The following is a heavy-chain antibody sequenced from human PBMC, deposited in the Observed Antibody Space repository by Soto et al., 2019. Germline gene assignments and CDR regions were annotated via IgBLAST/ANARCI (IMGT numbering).Heavy chain of an antibody. Sequence: EVQLVESGGGLVKPGGSLRLSCGASGSTFSNAWMNWVRQAPGKGLEWVGRIKSKTDGGTTDYAAPAKGRFTISRDDSKNTLYLQMNSLKTEDTAVYYCTTVFKGATPVTGLWGQGTLVTVSS. CDR1: GSTFSNAW. CDR2: IKSKTDGGTT. V-gene: IGHV3-15*07. CDR3: TTVFKGATPVTGL. J-gene: IGHJ4*02. D-gene: IGHD1-26*01.